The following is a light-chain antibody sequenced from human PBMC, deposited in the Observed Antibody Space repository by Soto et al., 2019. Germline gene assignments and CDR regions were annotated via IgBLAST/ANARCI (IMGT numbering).Light chain of an antibody. V-gene: IGKV1-9*01. CDR2: AAS. J-gene: IGKJ1*01. Sequence: IHLTQSPSSLSASVGDRVTITCRASQVISNYLAWYQQKPGDAPKLLIYAASTLQSGVPSRFSGSGSGTDFTLTISSLQPEDFATYYCQQLNSFQTFXQGTKVDIK. CDR1: QVISNY. CDR3: QQLNSFQT.